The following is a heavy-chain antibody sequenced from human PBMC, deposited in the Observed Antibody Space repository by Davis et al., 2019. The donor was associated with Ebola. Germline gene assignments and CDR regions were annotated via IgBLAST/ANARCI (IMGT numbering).Heavy chain of an antibody. D-gene: IGHD3-9*01. CDR2: IIPIFGTA. CDR3: ATGGGLRYFDWLDY. CDR1: GGTSSSYA. V-gene: IGHV1-69*13. J-gene: IGHJ4*02. Sequence: AASVKVSCKASGGTSSSYAISWVRQAPGQGLEWMGGIIPIFGTANYAQKFQGRVTITADESTSTAYMELSSLRSEDTAVYYCATGGGLRYFDWLDYWGQGTLVTVSS.